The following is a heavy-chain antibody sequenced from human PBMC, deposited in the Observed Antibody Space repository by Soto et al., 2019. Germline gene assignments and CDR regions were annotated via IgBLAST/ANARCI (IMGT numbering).Heavy chain of an antibody. V-gene: IGHV4-39*01. CDR2: IYYSGST. D-gene: IGHD4-17*01. J-gene: IGHJ4*02. CDR1: GGSISSSSYY. CDR3: ARVGGDYVSPRAIFDY. Sequence: QLQLQESGPGLVKPSETLSLTCTVSGGSISSSSYYWGWIRQPPGKGLEWIGSIYYSGSTYYNPSLKSRVTISVDTSKNQFSLKLSSVTAADTAVYYCARVGGDYVSPRAIFDYWGQGTLVTVSS.